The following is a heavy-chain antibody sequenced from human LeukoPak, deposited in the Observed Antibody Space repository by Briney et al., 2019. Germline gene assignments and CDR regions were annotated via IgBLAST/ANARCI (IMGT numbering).Heavy chain of an antibody. Sequence: PSQTLSLTCTVSGGSISSGDCYWSWIRQPPGKGLEWIGYIYYSGSTYYNPSLKSRVTISVDTSKNQFSLKLSSVTAADTAVYYCARVVWFGELFLIDYWGQGTLVTVSS. J-gene: IGHJ4*02. CDR2: IYYSGST. CDR1: GGSISSGDCY. V-gene: IGHV4-30-4*01. D-gene: IGHD3-10*01. CDR3: ARVVWFGELFLIDY.